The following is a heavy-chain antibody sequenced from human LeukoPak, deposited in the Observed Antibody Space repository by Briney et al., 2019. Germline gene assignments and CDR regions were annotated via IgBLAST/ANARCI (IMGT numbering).Heavy chain of an antibody. CDR2: INSDGSRT. CDR1: GFTFSSYW. Sequence: GGSLRLSCVASGFTFSSYWMHWVRQAPGEGQVWVSRINSDGSRTDYADSVKGRFTISRDNAKNTLYLQMNSLRAEDTALYYCAKAYYYDSSGYYFGYYFDYWGQGTLVTVSS. J-gene: IGHJ4*02. D-gene: IGHD3-22*01. V-gene: IGHV3-74*01. CDR3: AKAYYYDSSGYYFGYYFDY.